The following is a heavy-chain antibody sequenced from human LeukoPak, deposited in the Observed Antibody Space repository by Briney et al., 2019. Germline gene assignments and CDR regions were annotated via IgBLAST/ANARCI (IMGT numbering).Heavy chain of an antibody. CDR2: ISSSSSYI. D-gene: IGHD3-9*01. CDR3: AGNHDILTGYFYYYYYGMDV. Sequence: GGSLRLSCAASGFTFSSYSMNWVRQAPGKGLEWVSSISSSSSYIYYADSVKGRFTISRDNAKNSLYLQMNSLRAEDTAVYYCAGNHDILTGYFYYYYYGMDVWGQGTTVTVSS. CDR1: GFTFSSYS. J-gene: IGHJ6*02. V-gene: IGHV3-21*01.